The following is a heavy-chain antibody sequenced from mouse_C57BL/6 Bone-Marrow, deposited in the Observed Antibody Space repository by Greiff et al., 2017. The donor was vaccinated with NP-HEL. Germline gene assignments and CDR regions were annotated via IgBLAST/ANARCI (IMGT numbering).Heavy chain of an antibody. V-gene: IGHV5-17*01. CDR2: ISSGSSTL. Sequence: VQLQESGGGLVKPGGSLKLSCAASGFTFSDSGMHWVRQAPEKGLAWVAYISSGSSTLYYADTVTGRFTISRDNAKNTLFMQMTSLRSEDTAMYYCARHYGNFYYAMDYWGQGTSVTVSS. J-gene: IGHJ4*01. CDR1: GFTFSDSG. CDR3: ARHYGNFYYAMDY. D-gene: IGHD2-1*01.